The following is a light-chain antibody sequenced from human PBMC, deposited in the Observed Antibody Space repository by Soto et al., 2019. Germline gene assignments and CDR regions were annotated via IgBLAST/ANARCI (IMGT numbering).Light chain of an antibody. CDR1: QSVSSY. CDR2: DAS. V-gene: IGKV3-11*01. CDR3: QQRSNWPPVT. J-gene: IGKJ5*01. Sequence: EIVLTQSPATLSLSPGERATLSCRASQSVSSYLAWYQQKPGQAPRLLIYDASNRATGIPARFSGSGSGTDFTLTLSSLEPEDFAVYYWQQRSNWPPVTVGQGTRLEIK.